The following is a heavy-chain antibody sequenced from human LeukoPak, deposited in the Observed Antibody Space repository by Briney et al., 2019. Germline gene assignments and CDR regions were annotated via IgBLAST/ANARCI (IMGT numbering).Heavy chain of an antibody. J-gene: IGHJ4*02. D-gene: IGHD3-22*01. CDR3: ARSHDSSVLLSFDY. CDR1: GGSINSYY. Sequence: SETLSLTCTVSGGSINSYYWSWIRQPPGKGLEWIGYIYYSGGTDYNPSLKSRVAISVDRSKNHFSLQLSSVTAADTAVYYCARSHDSSVLLSFDYWGQGTLVTVSS. CDR2: IYYSGGT. V-gene: IGHV4-59*08.